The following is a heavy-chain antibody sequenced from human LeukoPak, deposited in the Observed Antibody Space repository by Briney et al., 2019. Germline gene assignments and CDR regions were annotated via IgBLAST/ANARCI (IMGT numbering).Heavy chain of an antibody. D-gene: IGHD1-1*01. J-gene: IGHJ4*02. CDR3: AGQLGYYYFDY. V-gene: IGHV4-30-2*01. CDR1: GGPISSGGYS. Sequence: SQTLSLTCAVSGGPISSGGYSWRWIRQPPGKGLEWIGYIYHSGSTYYNPSLKSRVTISVDRSKNQFSLKLSSVTAADTAVYYCAGQLGYYYFDYWGQGTLVTVSS. CDR2: IYHSGST.